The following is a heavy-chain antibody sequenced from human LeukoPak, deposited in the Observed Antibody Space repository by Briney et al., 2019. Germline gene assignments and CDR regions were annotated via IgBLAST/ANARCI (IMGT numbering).Heavy chain of an antibody. CDR3: ARGQVTMVRGVGNDY. V-gene: IGHV3-30*04. Sequence: GGSLRLSCAASGFTFSSYAMHWVRQAPGKGLEWVAVISYDGSNKYYADSVKGRFTISRDNSKNTLYLQMNSLRAEDTAVYYCARGQVTMVRGVGNDYWGQGTLVTVSS. CDR1: GFTFSSYA. CDR2: ISYDGSNK. D-gene: IGHD3-10*01. J-gene: IGHJ4*02.